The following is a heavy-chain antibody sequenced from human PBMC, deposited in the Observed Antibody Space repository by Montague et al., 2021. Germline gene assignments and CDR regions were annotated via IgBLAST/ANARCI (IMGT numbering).Heavy chain of an antibody. CDR3: AKDHDDYQSAHWRVNHYYGMDV. CDR2: ISHDGGNE. D-gene: IGHD4-17*01. Sequence: SLRLSCAASGFTFRSFPMHWVRQAPGKGLEWVAVISHDGGNEYYAESVKGRLTISRDNSKNTLYLQMNSLRAKDTAVYYCAKDHDDYQSAHWRVNHYYGMDVWGQGTTVTVSS. CDR1: GFTFRSFP. J-gene: IGHJ6*02. V-gene: IGHV3-30*18.